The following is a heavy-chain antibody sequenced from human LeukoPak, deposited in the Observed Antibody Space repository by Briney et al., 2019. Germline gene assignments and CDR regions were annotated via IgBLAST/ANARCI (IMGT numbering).Heavy chain of an antibody. J-gene: IGHJ5*02. CDR3: ARDQRSGDYWFDP. Sequence: PSETLSLTCTVSGGSISSYYWSWVRQPPGKGLEWIGYIYYTGTTNYTPSLKSRVTISVDTSKNQFSLKLSSVTAADTAVYYCARDQRSGDYWFDPWGRGTLVTVSS. CDR1: GGSISSYY. V-gene: IGHV4-59*01. CDR2: IYYTGTT. D-gene: IGHD4-17*01.